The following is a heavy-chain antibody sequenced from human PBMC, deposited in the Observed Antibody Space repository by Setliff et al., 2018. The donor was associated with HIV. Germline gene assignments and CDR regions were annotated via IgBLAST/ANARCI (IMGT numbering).Heavy chain of an antibody. CDR1: GFTVSSNY. D-gene: IGHD1-20*01. Sequence: SLRLSCAASGFTVSSNYMSWVRQAPGKGLEWVSVIYSGGSTYYADSVKGRFTISRDNSKNTLYLQMNSLRAEDTAVYYCARDPGRYNGMDVWGQGTTVTVSS. V-gene: IGHV3-53*01. CDR3: ARDPGRYNGMDV. CDR2: IYSGGST. J-gene: IGHJ6*02.